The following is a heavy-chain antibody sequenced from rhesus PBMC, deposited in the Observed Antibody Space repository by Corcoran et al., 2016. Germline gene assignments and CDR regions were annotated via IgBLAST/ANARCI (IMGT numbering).Heavy chain of an antibody. D-gene: IGHD6-25*01. CDR1: GYTFTDYY. CDR3: AKGVRQLENLYY. J-gene: IGHJ4*01. V-gene: IGHV1-111*02. Sequence: EVQLVQSGAEVKKPGASVKISCKASGYTFTDYYLHWVRQAPGKGLEWMGRVDPEDGETIHAHKFQDRVTIDADTSTDTAYIELSSLRSEDTAVYYCAKGVRQLENLYYWGQGVLVTVSS. CDR2: VDPEDGET.